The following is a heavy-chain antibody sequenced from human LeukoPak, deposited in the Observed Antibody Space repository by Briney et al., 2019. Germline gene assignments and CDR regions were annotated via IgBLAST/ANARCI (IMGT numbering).Heavy chain of an antibody. CDR3: ARGQDGYKDFDY. D-gene: IGHD5-24*01. V-gene: IGHV1-46*01. J-gene: IGHJ4*02. CDR2: IKPSGGST. CDR1: GDTFTSYY. Sequence: ASVKVSSKASGDTFTSYYMHWGRQAPGQGRGRMGIIKPSGGSTSYAQKFQGRVTMTRDTSTSTVYMELSSLRSEDTAVYYCARGQDGYKDFDYWGQGTLVTVSS.